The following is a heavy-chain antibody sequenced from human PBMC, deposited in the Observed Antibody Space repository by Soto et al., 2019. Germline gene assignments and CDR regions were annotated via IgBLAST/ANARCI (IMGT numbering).Heavy chain of an antibody. CDR1: GGSISSYY. CDR2: IYYSGST. J-gene: IGHJ4*02. Sequence: SETLSLTCTVSGGSISSYYWSWIRQPPGKGLEWIGYIYYSGSTNYNPSLKSRVTISVDTSKNQFSLKLSSVTAADTAVYYCARLSSRAARPDVGGVDYWGQGTLVTVSS. D-gene: IGHD6-6*01. CDR3: ARLSSRAARPDVGGVDY. V-gene: IGHV4-59*01.